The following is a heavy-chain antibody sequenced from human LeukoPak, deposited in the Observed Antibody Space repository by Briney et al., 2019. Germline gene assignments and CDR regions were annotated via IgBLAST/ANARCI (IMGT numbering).Heavy chain of an antibody. CDR3: ARSPLANCGGGCYCDY. CDR1: GSTFSNYA. D-gene: IGHD2-21*02. V-gene: IGHV3-64*01. CDR2: ISSDGGST. J-gene: IGHJ4*02. Sequence: GGSLRLSCAASGSTFSNYAMHWVRQAPGKGLEYVSSISSDGGSTYYANSVKGRFTISRDNSKNTLYLQMGSLRAEDMAVYYCARSPLANCGGGCYCDYWGQGTLVTVSS.